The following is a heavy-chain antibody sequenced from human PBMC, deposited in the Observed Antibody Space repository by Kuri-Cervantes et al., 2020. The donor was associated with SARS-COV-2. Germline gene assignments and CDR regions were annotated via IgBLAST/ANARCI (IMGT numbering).Heavy chain of an antibody. D-gene: IGHD3-16*02. J-gene: IGHJ3*02. CDR2: IYYSGST. V-gene: IGHV4-39*01. Sequence: SVTLSLTCTVSGGSISSSSYYWGWIRQPPGKGLEWIGSIYYSGSTYYNPSLKSRVTISVDTSKNQFSLKLSSVTAADTAVYYCARLSPPKDAFDIWGQGTMVTVSS. CDR3: ARLSPPKDAFDI. CDR1: GGSISSSSYY.